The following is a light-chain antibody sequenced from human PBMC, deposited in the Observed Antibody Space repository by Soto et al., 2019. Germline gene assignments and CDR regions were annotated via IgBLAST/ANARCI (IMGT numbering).Light chain of an antibody. CDR2: GAS. CDR3: QQHSHWPPWT. CDR1: ENVRTF. V-gene: IGKV3-11*01. J-gene: IGKJ1*01. Sequence: EVVLTQSPATLSLSPGERATLSCRASENVRTFVDWYQQKPGQAPRLLIYGASNRATGIPPRFSGSGSGTDFTLTIGNLEPEDFAVYYCQQHSHWPPWTFGQGTRVEIQ.